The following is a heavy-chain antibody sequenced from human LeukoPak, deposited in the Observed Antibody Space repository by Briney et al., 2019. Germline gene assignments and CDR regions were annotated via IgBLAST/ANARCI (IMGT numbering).Heavy chain of an antibody. V-gene: IGHV1-18*01. Sequence: ASVKVSCKASGYTFTSYGISWVRQAPGQGLEWMGWISAYNGNTNYAQKLQGRVTMTTDTSTSTAYMELRSLRSDDTAVYYCARVGSGYYETDWWFDPWGQGTLVTVSS. CDR2: ISAYNGNT. J-gene: IGHJ5*02. CDR1: GYTFTSYG. CDR3: ARVGSGYYETDWWFDP. D-gene: IGHD3-22*01.